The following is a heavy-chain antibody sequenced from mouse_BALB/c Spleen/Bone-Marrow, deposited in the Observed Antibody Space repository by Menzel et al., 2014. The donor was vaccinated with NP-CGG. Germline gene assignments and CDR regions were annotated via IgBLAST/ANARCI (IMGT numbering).Heavy chain of an antibody. CDR1: GFTLSSYA. V-gene: IGHV5-6-5*01. CDR3: AREEYGQKVYAMDY. Sequence: EVQRVESGGGLVKPGGSLKLSCAASGFTLSSYAMSWVRQTPEKRLEWVASISSGGGTYYPDSVKGRFTISRDNARNILYLQMSSLRSEDTAMYYCAREEYGQKVYAMDYWGQGTSVTVSS. J-gene: IGHJ4*01. D-gene: IGHD2-10*02. CDR2: ISSGGGT.